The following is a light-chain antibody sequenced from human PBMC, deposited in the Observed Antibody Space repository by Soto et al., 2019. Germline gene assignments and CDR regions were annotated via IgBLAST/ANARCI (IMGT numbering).Light chain of an antibody. CDR2: DAS. CDR3: QQYDSLPT. V-gene: IGKV1-33*01. CDR1: QNINNY. J-gene: IGKJ5*01. Sequence: ENQMTQSPSSLSASVGDRFTITFHASQNINNYLNWYQQKPGRASKLLIYDASNLEAGVPSRFRGSGSGTDFTFTISLLQPEDIATYYCQQYDSLPTFGKGTRLE.